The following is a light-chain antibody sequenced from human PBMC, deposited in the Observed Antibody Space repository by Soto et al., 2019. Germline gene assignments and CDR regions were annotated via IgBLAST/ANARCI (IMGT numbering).Light chain of an antibody. V-gene: IGKV3-15*01. Sequence: EIVVTQSPATLSASPGQRVTLSCRASQFVSSSLAWYQQRPAQVPSLLLYDTSTSAPGSSARFSGSGSGTAFTLTISGLQSEDFAVYYCQEYIHWPPGMFGPGTKVDIK. CDR1: QFVSSS. CDR3: QEYIHWPPGM. CDR2: DTS. J-gene: IGKJ1*01.